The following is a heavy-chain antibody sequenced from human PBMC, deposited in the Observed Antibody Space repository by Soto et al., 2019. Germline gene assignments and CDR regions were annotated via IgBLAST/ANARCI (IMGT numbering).Heavy chain of an antibody. Sequence: QVQLVESGGGVVQPGRSLRVSCAASGFTFNTYGINWVRQAPGKGLEWVALISYDGTKKYYTDSVKGRFTISRDNSKNTLYLQMHSLRAEDTAVYYCARPPSYDSSGYYVDYWGQGTLVTVSS. J-gene: IGHJ4*02. V-gene: IGHV3-30*03. D-gene: IGHD3-22*01. CDR2: ISYDGTKK. CDR1: GFTFNTYG. CDR3: ARPPSYDSSGYYVDY.